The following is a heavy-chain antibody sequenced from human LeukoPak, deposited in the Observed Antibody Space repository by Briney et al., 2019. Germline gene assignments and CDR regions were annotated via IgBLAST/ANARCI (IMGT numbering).Heavy chain of an antibody. CDR2: ISGSGGST. CDR1: GFTFSSYA. D-gene: IGHD3-16*02. V-gene: IGHV3-23*01. Sequence: PGGSLRLSCAASGFTFSSYAMSWVRQAPGKGLEWVSAISGSGGSTYYADSVKGRFTISRDNSKNTLYLQMNGLRAEDTAVYYCAKVVGSYRYFNYWGQGTLVTVSS. CDR3: AKVVGSYRYFNY. J-gene: IGHJ4*02.